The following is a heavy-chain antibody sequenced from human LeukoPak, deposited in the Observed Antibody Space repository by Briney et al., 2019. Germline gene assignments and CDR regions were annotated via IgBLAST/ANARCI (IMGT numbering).Heavy chain of an antibody. J-gene: IGHJ4*02. V-gene: IGHV4-39*01. CDR1: GVSISSTSHA. CDR3: GRDTHLES. CDR2: IYNSGSS. Sequence: SETLSLTCTVSGVSISSTSHAWGWSRQPPGKGLEWLGNIYNSGSSNYSPSLRSRVSISVDTSKSQFSLRLRSVTAADTAVYYCGRDTHLESWGQGILVTVFS.